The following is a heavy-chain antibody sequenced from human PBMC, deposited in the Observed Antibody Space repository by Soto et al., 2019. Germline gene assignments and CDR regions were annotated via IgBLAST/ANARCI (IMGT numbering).Heavy chain of an antibody. CDR2: VDWDDDK. J-gene: IGHJ4*02. D-gene: IGHD5-18*01. Sequence: ASGPTLVNPTQTLTLTCTFSGFSLSTSGMCVSWIRQPPGKALEWLALVDWDDDKYYSTSLKTRLTISKDTSKNQVVLTMTNMDPVDTATYYCARILCSYGPETQIDYWGQGTLVTVSS. CDR1: GFSLSTSGMC. V-gene: IGHV2-70*01. CDR3: ARILCSYGPETQIDY.